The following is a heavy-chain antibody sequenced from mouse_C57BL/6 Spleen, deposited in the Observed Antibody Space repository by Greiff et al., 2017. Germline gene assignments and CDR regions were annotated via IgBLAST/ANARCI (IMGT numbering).Heavy chain of an antibody. CDR2: INPSNGGT. D-gene: IGHD2-4*01. CDR3: AHYDYDVTDYYAMDY. Sequence: VQLQQPGTELVKPGASVKLSCKASGYTFTSYWMHWVKQRPGQGLEWIGNINPSNGGTNYNEKFKSKATLTVDKSSSTAYMQLSSLTSEDSAVYYGAHYDYDVTDYYAMDYWGQGTSVTVSS. CDR1: GYTFTSYW. V-gene: IGHV1-53*01. J-gene: IGHJ4*01.